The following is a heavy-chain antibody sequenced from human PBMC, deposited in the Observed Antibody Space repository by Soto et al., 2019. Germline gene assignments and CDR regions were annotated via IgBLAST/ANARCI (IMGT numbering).Heavy chain of an antibody. Sequence: PSETLSLTCTVSGGSISSSSYYWGWIRQPPGKGLEWIGYIYYSGSTNYNPSLKSRVTISVDTSKNQFSLKLSSVTAADTAVYYCARELYSSSWYGNWFDPWGQGTLVTVSS. CDR3: ARELYSSSWYGNWFDP. J-gene: IGHJ5*02. CDR1: GGSISSSSYY. CDR2: IYYSGST. D-gene: IGHD6-13*01. V-gene: IGHV4-61*05.